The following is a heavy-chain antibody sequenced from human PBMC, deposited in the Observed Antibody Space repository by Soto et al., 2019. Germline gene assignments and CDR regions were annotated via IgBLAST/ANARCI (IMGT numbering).Heavy chain of an antibody. CDR1: GGSISTYY. J-gene: IGHJ4*01. CDR2: INYSGNT. V-gene: IGHV4-59*01. Sequence: SETLSLTCTVSGGSISTYYWSWIQQPPGKGLEWIAYINYSGNTNCNPSLKSRLTISVDTSKSQFSLKLTSVTPADTAVYFCARVRAATGTFYFDYWGQGTLVTVSS. D-gene: IGHD6-13*01. CDR3: ARVRAATGTFYFDY.